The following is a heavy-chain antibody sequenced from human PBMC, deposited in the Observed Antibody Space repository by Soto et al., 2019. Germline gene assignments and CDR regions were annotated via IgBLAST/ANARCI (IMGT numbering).Heavy chain of an antibody. CDR2: ISGSGGST. CDR3: AKDVVVVIKSDAFDI. V-gene: IGHV3-23*01. Sequence: EVQLLESGGGLVQPGGSLRLSCEASGFTFSSYAMSWVRQAPGKGLEWVSAISGSGGSTYYADSVKGRFTISRDNPKNTLDLQMNSLRAEDTAVYYCAKDVVVVIKSDAFDIWGQGTMVTVSS. CDR1: GFTFSSYA. J-gene: IGHJ3*02. D-gene: IGHD2-21*01.